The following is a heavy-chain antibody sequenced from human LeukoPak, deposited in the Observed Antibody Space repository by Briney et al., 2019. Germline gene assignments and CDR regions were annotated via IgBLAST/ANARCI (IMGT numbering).Heavy chain of an antibody. CDR1: GFTLSSYS. Sequence: PGGSLRLSCAASGFTLSSYSMNWVRQAPGKGLEWVSSISSSSSYIYYADSVKGRFTISRDNAKNSLYLQMNSLRAEDTAVYYCARFQGSGRISDAFDIWGQGTMVTVSS. D-gene: IGHD6-19*01. CDR3: ARFQGSGRISDAFDI. J-gene: IGHJ3*02. CDR2: ISSSSSYI. V-gene: IGHV3-21*01.